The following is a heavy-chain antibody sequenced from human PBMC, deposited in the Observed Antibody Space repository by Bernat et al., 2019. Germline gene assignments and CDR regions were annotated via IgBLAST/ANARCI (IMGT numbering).Heavy chain of an antibody. CDR3: ARRRDGAAAGLFDY. CDR2: IYHSGST. CDR1: GGSISSSNW. V-gene: IGHV4-4*02. D-gene: IGHD6-13*01. Sequence: QVQLQESGPGLVKPSGTLSLTCAVSGGSISSSNWWSWVRQPPGKGLVWFGEIYHSGSTNYNPSLQSRVTISVDKSKNQFSLKLSSVTAADTAVYYCARRRDGAAAGLFDYWGQGTLVTVSS. J-gene: IGHJ4*02.